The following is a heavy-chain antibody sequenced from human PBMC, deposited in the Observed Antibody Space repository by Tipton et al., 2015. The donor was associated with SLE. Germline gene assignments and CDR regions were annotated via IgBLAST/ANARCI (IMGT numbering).Heavy chain of an antibody. D-gene: IGHD6-6*01. CDR3: ARGPYSSSSPPDY. CDR1: GFTFSSYD. V-gene: IGHV3-13*01. J-gene: IGHJ4*02. Sequence: QLVQSGGGLVQPGGSLRLSCAASGFTFSSYDMHWVRQATGKGLEWASAIGTAGDTYYPGSVKGRFTISRENAKNSLYLQMNSLRAGDTAVYYCARGPYSSSSPPDYWGQGTLVTVSS. CDR2: IGTAGDT.